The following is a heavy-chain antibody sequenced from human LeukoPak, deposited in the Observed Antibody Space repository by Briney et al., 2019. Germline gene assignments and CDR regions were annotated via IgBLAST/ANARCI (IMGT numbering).Heavy chain of an antibody. D-gene: IGHD3-16*01. CDR2: IHCTGST. CDR1: GGSITGHY. CDR3: ARLHALGAEEFDP. V-gene: IGHV4-59*11. J-gene: IGHJ5*02. Sequence: SETLSLACTVSGGSITGHYWSWIRQPPGKGLEWIGYIHCTGSTNYNPSLNSRITMSVDTPNNQFSLRLTSVTATDTAVYYCARLHALGAEEFDPWGQGALVTVSS.